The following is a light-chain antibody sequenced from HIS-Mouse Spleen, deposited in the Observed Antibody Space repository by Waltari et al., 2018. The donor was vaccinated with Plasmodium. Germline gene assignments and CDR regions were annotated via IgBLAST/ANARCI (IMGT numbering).Light chain of an antibody. CDR2: QDS. J-gene: IGLJ2*01. Sequence: SYELTQPPSVSVSPGQTASLNCSGDKLGDKYACWYQQKPCQSPVLVIYQDSKRPSGIPERFSGSNSGNTATLTISGTQAMDEADYYCQAWDSSTVVFGGGTKLTVL. V-gene: IGLV3-1*01. CDR1: KLGDKY. CDR3: QAWDSSTVV.